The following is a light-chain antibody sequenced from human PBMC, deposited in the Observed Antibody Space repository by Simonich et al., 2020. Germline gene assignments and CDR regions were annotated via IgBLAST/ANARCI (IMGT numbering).Light chain of an antibody. CDR3: QQYGSSPPVT. CDR1: QSVSSSY. Sequence: EIVLTQSPGTLSLSPGERATLSCRASQSVSSSYLAWYQQKPGLAPRLLIYDASSRAPGIPARFSGRGSGTDFTLTISRLEPEDFAVYYCQQYGSSPPVTFGGGTKVEIK. J-gene: IGKJ4*01. V-gene: IGKV3D-20*01. CDR2: DAS.